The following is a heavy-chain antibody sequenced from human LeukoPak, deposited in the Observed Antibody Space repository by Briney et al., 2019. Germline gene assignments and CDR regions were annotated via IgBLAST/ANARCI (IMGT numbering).Heavy chain of an antibody. V-gene: IGHV3-23*01. CDR3: AKFTRTLVRGALVN. CDR1: GFTFSTYG. J-gene: IGHJ4*02. CDR2: IGGSGGST. Sequence: GGSLRLSCAASGFTFSTYGLSWVRQAPGKGLEWASAIGGSGGSTYYVDSVKGRFTISRDDSKNTLYLQMNSLRAEDTAVYYCAKFTRTLVRGALVNWGQGTLVTVSS. D-gene: IGHD3-10*01.